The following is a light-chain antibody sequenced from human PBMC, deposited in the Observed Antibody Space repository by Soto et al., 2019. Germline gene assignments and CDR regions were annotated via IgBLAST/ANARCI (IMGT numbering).Light chain of an antibody. Sequence: EIVLTQSPATLSFSPGEGVHLXWRASQSVSSYLAWYQQKPGQAPRLLIYDASNRATGIPARFSGSGSGTEFTLTISSLQSEDFAVYYCQQYDDWPLTFGQGTRLENK. CDR2: DAS. V-gene: IGKV3-11*01. CDR3: QQYDDWPLT. J-gene: IGKJ5*01. CDR1: QSVSSY.